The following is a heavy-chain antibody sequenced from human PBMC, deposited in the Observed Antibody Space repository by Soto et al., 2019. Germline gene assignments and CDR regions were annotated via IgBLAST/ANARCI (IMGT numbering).Heavy chain of an antibody. CDR3: ARDRYYGSGSPPNYYYYGMDV. CDR1: GYTFTGYY. Sequence: ASVKVSCKASGYTFTGYYMHWVRQAPGQGLEWMGWINPNSGGTNYAQKFQGWVTMTRDTSISPAYMELSRLRSDDTAVYYCARDRYYGSGSPPNYYYYGMDVWGQGTTVTVSS. CDR2: INPNSGGT. V-gene: IGHV1-2*04. J-gene: IGHJ6*02. D-gene: IGHD3-10*01.